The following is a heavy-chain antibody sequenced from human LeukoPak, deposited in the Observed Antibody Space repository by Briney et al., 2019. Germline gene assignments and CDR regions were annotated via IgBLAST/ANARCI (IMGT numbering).Heavy chain of an antibody. Sequence: TSVKVSCKASGYTFTGYYMHWVRQAPGQGLEWMGWINPNSGGTNYAQKFQGWVTMTRDTSISTAYVELSRLRSDDTAVYYCARERCSGGSCYSGGGYYYYYGMDVWGQGTTVTVSS. CDR1: GYTFTGYY. V-gene: IGHV1-2*04. CDR2: INPNSGGT. CDR3: ARERCSGGSCYSGGGYYYYYGMDV. D-gene: IGHD2-15*01. J-gene: IGHJ6*02.